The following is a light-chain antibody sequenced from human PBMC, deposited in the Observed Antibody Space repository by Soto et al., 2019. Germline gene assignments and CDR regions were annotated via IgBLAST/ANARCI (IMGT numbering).Light chain of an antibody. CDR1: SSDVGGYNY. Sequence: QSALTQPASVSGSPGQSITISCTGTSSDVGGYNYVSWYQQHPGKAPKLIIYDVNDRPSGISNCFSGSKSGNTASLTISGLQTEDEADYYCTSYTNINTHVIFGGGTKVTVL. CDR3: TSYTNINTHVI. CDR2: DVN. J-gene: IGLJ2*01. V-gene: IGLV2-14*03.